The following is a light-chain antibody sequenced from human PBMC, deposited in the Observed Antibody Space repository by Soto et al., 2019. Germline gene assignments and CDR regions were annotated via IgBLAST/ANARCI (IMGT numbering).Light chain of an antibody. Sequence: DIQMTQSPSSLSASVGDRVTITCQASQNINNYLNWYQQKPGRAPKLLIYDASNLEAGVPSWFRGSGSGTDFTFTISRLQPEYIATYYCQQYENLPTFGQGTRLEIK. CDR2: DAS. J-gene: IGKJ5*01. V-gene: IGKV1-33*01. CDR1: QNINNY. CDR3: QQYENLPT.